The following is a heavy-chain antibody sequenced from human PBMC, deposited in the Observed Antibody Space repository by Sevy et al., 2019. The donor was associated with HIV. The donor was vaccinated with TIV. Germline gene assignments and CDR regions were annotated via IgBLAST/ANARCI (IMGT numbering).Heavy chain of an antibody. CDR2: ITRNGGST. Sequence: GGSLRLSCAASGITFSNYGVSWVRQAPGKGLEWVSFITRNGGSTYFADSVRGRFTISKDNSKNTLYLQMNSLRAEDTALYFCAKAIISPGGNALDIWGPGTMVTVSS. J-gene: IGHJ3*02. V-gene: IGHV3-23*01. CDR3: AKAIISPGGNALDI. CDR1: GITFSNYG.